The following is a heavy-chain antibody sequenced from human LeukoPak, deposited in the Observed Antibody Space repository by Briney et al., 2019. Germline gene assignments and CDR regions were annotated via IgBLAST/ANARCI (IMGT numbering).Heavy chain of an antibody. D-gene: IGHD1-7*01. Sequence: ASVKVSCKVSGYTLTELSMHWVRQAPGKGLEWMGGFDPEDGETIYAQKFQGRVTMTEDTSTDTAYMELSSLRSEDTAMYYCATVPRGNYVFDYWGQGTLVTVSS. CDR2: FDPEDGET. CDR3: ATVPRGNYVFDY. V-gene: IGHV1-24*01. CDR1: GYTLTELS. J-gene: IGHJ4*02.